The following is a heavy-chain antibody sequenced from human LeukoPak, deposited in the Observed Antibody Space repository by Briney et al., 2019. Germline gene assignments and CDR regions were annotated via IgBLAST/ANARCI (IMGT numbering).Heavy chain of an antibody. V-gene: IGHV3-53*04. J-gene: IGHJ3*02. CDR2: MYSVVNT. CDR1: GFTINRNY. D-gene: IGHD6-19*01. CDR3: ARASHNRGWRGAFDI. Sequence: VGSLRLSCAASGFTINRNYMSWVRQAPGKGREWLSIMYSVVNTYYADSVKGRVTISRHNSRKTLYLHMNSLRPEDTAVYYCARASHNRGWRGAFDIWGQGTAVTVSS.